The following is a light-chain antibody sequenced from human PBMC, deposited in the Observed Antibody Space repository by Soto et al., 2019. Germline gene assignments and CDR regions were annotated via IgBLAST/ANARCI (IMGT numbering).Light chain of an antibody. CDR1: SSDVGGYNY. V-gene: IGLV2-14*03. CDR3: SSYTSSSTLV. J-gene: IGLJ2*01. Sequence: QSALTQPASVSGSPGQSITISCTGTSSDVGGYNYVSWHQQHPGKVPKVMIYDVNIRPSGISGRFSGSKSANTAYLTISGLQAEDEADYYCSSYTSSSTLVFGGGTKLTVL. CDR2: DVN.